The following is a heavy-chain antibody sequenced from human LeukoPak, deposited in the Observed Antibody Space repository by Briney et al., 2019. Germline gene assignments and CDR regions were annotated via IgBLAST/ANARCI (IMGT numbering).Heavy chain of an antibody. Sequence: ASVKVSCKASGYTFSAYYMHWVRQAPGQGLEWMGIINPSGGSTSYAQKFQGRVTMTRDTSTSTVYMELSSLRSEDTAVYYCARDPLPATVVTDASDLDDYWGQGTLVTVSS. CDR3: ARDPLPATVVTDASDLDDY. V-gene: IGHV1-46*01. J-gene: IGHJ4*02. D-gene: IGHD4-23*01. CDR1: GYTFSAYY. CDR2: INPSGGST.